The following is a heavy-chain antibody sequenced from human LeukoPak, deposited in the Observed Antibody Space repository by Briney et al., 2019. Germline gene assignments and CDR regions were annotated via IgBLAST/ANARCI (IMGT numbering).Heavy chain of an antibody. D-gene: IGHD4-11*01. J-gene: IGHJ4*02. CDR2: ISSSSRYI. V-gene: IGHV3-21*01. CDR3: ARDLFPSTTAYFDY. Sequence: GGSLRLSCAASGFTFRSYNMNWVRQAPGKGLEWVSSISSSSRYIYYADSVKGRFTISRDDAKNSLYLQMNSLRAEDTAVYYCARDLFPSTTAYFDYWGQGTLVTVSS. CDR1: GFTFRSYN.